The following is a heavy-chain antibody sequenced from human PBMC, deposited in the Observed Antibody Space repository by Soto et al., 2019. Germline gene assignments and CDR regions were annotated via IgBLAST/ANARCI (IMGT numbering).Heavy chain of an antibody. CDR2: ISGGSETT. CDR3: AKARDGGLGELFFDK. J-gene: IGHJ4*02. CDR1: GFVFSHFA. V-gene: IGHV3-23*01. Sequence: EVQLLESGGGLVQPGGSLRLSCEASGFVFSHFALSWVRQAPGKGLEWVSGISGGSETTSYADSVKGRFTISRDNSKGTLFLKRNNVRAEDPPTYCGAKARDGGLGELFFDKWGQGTLVPVSS. D-gene: IGHD3-10*01.